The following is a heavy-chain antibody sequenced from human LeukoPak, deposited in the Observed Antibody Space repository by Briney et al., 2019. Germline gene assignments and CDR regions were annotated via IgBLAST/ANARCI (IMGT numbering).Heavy chain of an antibody. Sequence: GGSLRLSCAASGFTFSSYGMHWVRQAPGKGLEWVAVIWYDGSNKYYADSVKGRFTISRDNSKNTLYLQMNSLRAEDTAVYYCARDGDAYSSGWLWGQGTLVTGSS. CDR3: ARDGDAYSSGWL. V-gene: IGHV3-33*01. D-gene: IGHD6-19*01. CDR2: IWYDGSNK. J-gene: IGHJ4*02. CDR1: GFTFSSYG.